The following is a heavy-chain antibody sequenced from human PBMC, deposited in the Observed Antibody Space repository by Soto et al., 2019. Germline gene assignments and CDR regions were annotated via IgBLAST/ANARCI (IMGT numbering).Heavy chain of an antibody. CDR2: IGRSSGTT. CDR3: ARDSGRSSGWPLFDY. J-gene: IGHJ4*02. CDR1: GFTFGNYK. Sequence: EVQLVESGGGLVQPGGSLRLSCVASGFTFGNYKMNWVRQAPGKGLEWVSYIGRSSGTTYYADSVKGRFTISRDNAKNSLYLQMDSLRTDDTAVYFCARDSGRSSGWPLFDYWGQGSLVTASS. D-gene: IGHD6-19*01. V-gene: IGHV3-48*01.